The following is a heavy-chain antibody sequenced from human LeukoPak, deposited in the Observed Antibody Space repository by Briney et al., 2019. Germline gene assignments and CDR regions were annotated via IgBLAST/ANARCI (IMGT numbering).Heavy chain of an antibody. CDR2: IYTSGST. J-gene: IGHJ4*02. D-gene: IGHD6-13*01. Sequence: SETLSLTCAVSGGSISSGSYYWSWIRQPAGKGLEWIGRIYTSGSTNYNPSLKSRVTISVDTSKNQFSLKLSSVTAADTAVYYCARANIAAAGTPFDYWGRGTLVTVSS. CDR3: ARANIAAAGTPFDY. V-gene: IGHV4-61*02. CDR1: GGSISSGSYY.